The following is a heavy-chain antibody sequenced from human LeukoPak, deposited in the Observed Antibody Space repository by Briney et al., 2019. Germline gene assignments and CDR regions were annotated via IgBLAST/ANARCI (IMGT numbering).Heavy chain of an antibody. D-gene: IGHD4-23*01. CDR3: ARVGTIYGGNSPEDY. J-gene: IGHJ4*02. CDR1: GFTFSSYS. Sequence: PGGSLRLSCAASGFTFSSYSMNWVRQAPGKGLEWVSSISSSSSYIYYADSVKGRFTISRDDAKNSLYLQMNSLRAEDTAVYYCARVGTIYGGNSPEDYWGQGTLVTVSS. V-gene: IGHV3-21*01. CDR2: ISSSSSYI.